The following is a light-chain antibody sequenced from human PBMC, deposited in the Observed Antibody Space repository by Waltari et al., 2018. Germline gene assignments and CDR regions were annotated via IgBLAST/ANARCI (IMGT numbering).Light chain of an antibody. CDR2: GAN. CDR3: CMQATHWPYT. J-gene: IGKJ2*01. V-gene: IGKV1-12*01. CDR1: QDISSW. Sequence: DIQMTQSPSSVSASVGDRVTITCRAGQDISSWLGWYQQKIGKAPKLLIYGANSLQSGVPDRFSGSGSGTDFTLKISRVEAEDVGGVYYCMQATHWPYTFGQGTKLEIK.